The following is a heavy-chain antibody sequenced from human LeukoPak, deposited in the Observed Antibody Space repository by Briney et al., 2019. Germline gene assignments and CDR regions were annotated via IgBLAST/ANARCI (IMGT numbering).Heavy chain of an antibody. CDR1: GFTFSSYA. V-gene: IGHV3-30-3*01. CDR2: ISHDGSNK. J-gene: IGHJ4*02. Sequence: GRSLRLSCAASGFTFSSYAMHWVRQAPGKGLEWVAVISHDGSNKYYADSVKGRFTISRDNSKNTLYLQMNSLRAEDTAVYYCARGYSYGRMYFDYWGQGTLVTVSS. D-gene: IGHD5-18*01. CDR3: ARGYSYGRMYFDY.